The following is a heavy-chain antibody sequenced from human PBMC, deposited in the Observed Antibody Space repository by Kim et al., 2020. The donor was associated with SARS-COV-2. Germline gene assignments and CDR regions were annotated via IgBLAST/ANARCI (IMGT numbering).Heavy chain of an antibody. V-gene: IGHV3-21*01. J-gene: IGHJ4*02. CDR3: TRWGQNLGGDY. CDR2: YI. D-gene: IGHD3-16*01. Sequence: YIYYAASGKGRFTISRDNAKNSLYLQMNSLGAGDTAVYFCTRWGQNLGGDYWGQGTLVTVSS.